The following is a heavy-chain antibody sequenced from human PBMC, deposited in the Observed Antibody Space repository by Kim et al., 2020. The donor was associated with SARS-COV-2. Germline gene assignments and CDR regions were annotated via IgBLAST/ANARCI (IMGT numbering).Heavy chain of an antibody. CDR1: GYTFTSYA. D-gene: IGHD2-2*01. CDR2: INTNTGNP. Sequence: ASVKVSCKASGYTFTSYAMNWVRQTPGQGLEWMGWINTNTGNPTYAQGFTGRFVFSLDTSVSTAYLQISSLKAEDTAVYYCATELSCSSTSCFDYWGQGTLVPVSS. CDR3: ATELSCSSTSCFDY. J-gene: IGHJ4*02. V-gene: IGHV7-4-1*02.